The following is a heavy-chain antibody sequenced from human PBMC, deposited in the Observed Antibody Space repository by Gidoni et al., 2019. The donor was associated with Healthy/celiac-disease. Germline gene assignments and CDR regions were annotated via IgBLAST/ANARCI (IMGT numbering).Heavy chain of an antibody. CDR1: GGTFSSYA. D-gene: IGHD6-13*01. CDR2: IIPIFGTA. CDR3: ARSWGNPGQQLDLYWYFDL. V-gene: IGHV1-69*01. J-gene: IGHJ2*01. Sequence: QVQLVQSGAEVKKPGSSVKVSCKASGGTFSSYAISWVRQAPGQGLEWMGGIIPIFGTANYAQKFQGRVTITADESTSTAYMELSSLRSEDTAVYYCARSWGNPGQQLDLYWYFDLWGRGTLVTVSS.